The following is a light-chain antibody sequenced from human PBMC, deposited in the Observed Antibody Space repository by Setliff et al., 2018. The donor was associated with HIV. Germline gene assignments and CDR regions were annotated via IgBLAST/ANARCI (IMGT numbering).Light chain of an antibody. CDR3: CSYARSSSPLWV. V-gene: IGLV2-23*01. J-gene: IGLJ3*02. CDR1: SSDVGSYNL. Sequence: QSALAQPASVSGSPGRSITISCTGTSSDVGSYNLVSWYQHHPGKAPKLMIYEGSKRPSGVSNRFSGSKSGNTASLTISGLQAEDEADYYCCSYARSSSPLWVFGGGTKVTVL. CDR2: EGS.